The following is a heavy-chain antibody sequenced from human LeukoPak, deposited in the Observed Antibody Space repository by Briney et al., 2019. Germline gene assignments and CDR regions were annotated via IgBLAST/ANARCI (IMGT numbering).Heavy chain of an antibody. J-gene: IGHJ4*02. CDR1: GFTFSIYV. V-gene: IGHV3-64D*06. CDR3: VRGTGY. Sequence: PGGSLRLSCSVSGFTFSIYVMHWVRQAPGKGLEYVSAISSNGDNTYYADSVKGRFTIPRDNSKNTLYLQMSSLRADDTAVYYCVRGTGYWGQGTLVTVSS. CDR2: ISSNGDNT.